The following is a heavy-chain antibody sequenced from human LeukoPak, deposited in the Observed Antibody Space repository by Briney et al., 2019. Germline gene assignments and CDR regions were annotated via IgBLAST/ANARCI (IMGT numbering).Heavy chain of an antibody. D-gene: IGHD3-10*01. J-gene: IGHJ4*02. CDR3: ARYYYSSGSYSPNDY. CDR2: ISSSSSNI. Sequence: GGSLRLSCAVSGFTFSSYSMNWVRQAPGKGLEWVSYISSSSSNIYYADSVKGRFTISRDNAKNSLYLQMSSLRAEDTAVYYCARYYYSSGSYSPNDYWGQGTLVTVSS. CDR1: GFTFSSYS. V-gene: IGHV3-48*01.